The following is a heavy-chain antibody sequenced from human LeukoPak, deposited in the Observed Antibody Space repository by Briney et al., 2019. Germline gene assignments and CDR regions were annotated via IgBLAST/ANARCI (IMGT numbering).Heavy chain of an antibody. CDR3: ARAARGYCSGGSCYPACYFDY. V-gene: IGHV3-21*01. J-gene: IGHJ4*02. CDR1: RFTFSSYS. CDR2: ISSSGSYI. D-gene: IGHD2-15*01. Sequence: GGSLRLSCAASRFTFSSYSMNWVRQAPGKGLEWVSSISSSGSYIYYADSVKGRFTISRDNAKNSLYLQMNSLRAEDTAVYYCARAARGYCSGGSCYPACYFDYWGQGTLVTVSS.